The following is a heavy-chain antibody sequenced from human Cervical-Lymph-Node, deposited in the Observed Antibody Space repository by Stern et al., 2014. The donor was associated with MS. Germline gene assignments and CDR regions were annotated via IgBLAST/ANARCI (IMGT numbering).Heavy chain of an antibody. Sequence: QVQLLESGGGAVQSGRSLRLSCAASGFTFSSYGMHWVRQAPGQGLEWGAVTSYDGSNKYYADSVKGRFTISRDNSKNTLYLQMNSLRAEDTAVYYCAKDFDIYYYYGMDVWGQGTTVTVSS. V-gene: IGHV3-30*18. CDR3: AKDFDIYYYYGMDV. J-gene: IGHJ6*02. CDR1: GFTFSSYG. CDR2: TSYDGSNK. D-gene: IGHD2-15*01.